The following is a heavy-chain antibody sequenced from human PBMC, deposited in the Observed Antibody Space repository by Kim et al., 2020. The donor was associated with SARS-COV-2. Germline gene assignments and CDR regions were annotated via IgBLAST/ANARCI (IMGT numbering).Heavy chain of an antibody. Sequence: ADPVEGRFPISRDNSKNTLYLHMNSRRAEDTAVYYCARSFSGLGQLSFDDWGQGTLVTVSS. J-gene: IGHJ4*02. CDR3: ARSFSGLGQLSFDD. V-gene: IGHV3-33*01. D-gene: IGHD6-6*01.